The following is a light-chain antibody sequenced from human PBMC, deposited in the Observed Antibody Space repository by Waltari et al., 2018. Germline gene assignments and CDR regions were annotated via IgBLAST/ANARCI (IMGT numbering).Light chain of an antibody. CDR2: QVN. V-gene: IGLV2-23*02. CDR3: CSYADSRTWV. Sequence: QSVLTQPASVSGSPGQSITISCTGHSTDIGYYNLVYWYQQYPGKAPKVMIYQVNKRPSETSNRFSGSKSGNTASLTISGLQAEDEADYYCCSYADSRTWVFGGGTKLTVL. CDR1: STDIGYYNL. J-gene: IGLJ3*02.